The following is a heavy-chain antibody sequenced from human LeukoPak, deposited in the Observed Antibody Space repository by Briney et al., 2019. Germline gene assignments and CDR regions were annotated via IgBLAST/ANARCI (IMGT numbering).Heavy chain of an antibody. D-gene: IGHD3-16*02. CDR3: ARDQDPLRLGELSLLVGFDP. CDR1: GGTFSSYA. CDR2: IIPILGTA. Sequence: GAPVKVSCKASGGTFSSYAISWVRQAPGQGLEWMGRIIPILGTADYAQKFQGRVTITADKFTSTVYMELSSLRSEDTAVYYCARDQDPLRLGELSLLVGFDPWGQGTLVTVSS. V-gene: IGHV1-69*04. J-gene: IGHJ5*02.